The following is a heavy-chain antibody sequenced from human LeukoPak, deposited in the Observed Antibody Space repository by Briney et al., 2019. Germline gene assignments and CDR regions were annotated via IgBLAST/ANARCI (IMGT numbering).Heavy chain of an antibody. Sequence: PSETLSLTCTASVGSINSYYWSWIRQPPGKGLEWIGYIHYSGSTNYNPSLKSRVTISLDTSKNQFSLKLSSVTAADTAVYYCARVVVVAAASYFDYWGQGTLVTVSS. CDR3: ARVVVVAAASYFDY. J-gene: IGHJ4*02. V-gene: IGHV4-59*01. CDR2: IHYSGST. CDR1: VGSINSYY. D-gene: IGHD2-15*01.